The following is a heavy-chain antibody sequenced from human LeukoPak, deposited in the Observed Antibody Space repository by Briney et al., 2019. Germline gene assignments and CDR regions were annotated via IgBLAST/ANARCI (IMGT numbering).Heavy chain of an antibody. V-gene: IGHV3-7*03. D-gene: IGHD1-26*01. J-gene: IGHJ4*02. Sequence: PGGSLRLSCAASGFTFSSYSMNWVRQAPGKGLEWVANIKQDGSEKYYVDSVKGRFTISRDNAKNSLYLQMNSLRAEDTAVYYCAKDVVGATFDYWGQGTLVTVSS. CDR2: IKQDGSEK. CDR1: GFTFSSYS. CDR3: AKDVVGATFDY.